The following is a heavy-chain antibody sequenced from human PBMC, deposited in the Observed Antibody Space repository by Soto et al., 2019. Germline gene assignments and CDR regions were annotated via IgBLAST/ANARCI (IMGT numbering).Heavy chain of an antibody. CDR2: IYYSGST. CDR1: GGSISSSSYY. Sequence: QLQLQESGPGLVKPSETLSLTCTVSGGSISSSSYYWGWIRQPPGKGLEWIGSIYYSGSTYYNPSLKSRVTISVDTSKNQFSLKLSSVTAADTAVYYCASAVITANWFDPWGQGTLVTVSS. CDR3: ASAVITANWFDP. J-gene: IGHJ5*02. D-gene: IGHD3-22*01. V-gene: IGHV4-39*01.